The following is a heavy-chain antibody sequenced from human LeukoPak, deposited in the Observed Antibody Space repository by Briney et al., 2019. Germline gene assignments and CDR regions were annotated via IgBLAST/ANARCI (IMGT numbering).Heavy chain of an antibody. CDR1: GGSFSSTSYY. CDR3: ARQTCSGGSCFLFYSGMDV. J-gene: IGHJ6*02. Sequence: SETLPLTCTVSGGSFSSTSYYWNWIRQPPGKGLEWIGSIHYSGDTSYNPSLNSRITISVDTSKNQFSLKLSSVTATDTAVYYCARQTCSGGSCFLFYSGMDVWGQGTTVTVSS. D-gene: IGHD2-15*01. V-gene: IGHV4-39*01. CDR2: IHYSGDT.